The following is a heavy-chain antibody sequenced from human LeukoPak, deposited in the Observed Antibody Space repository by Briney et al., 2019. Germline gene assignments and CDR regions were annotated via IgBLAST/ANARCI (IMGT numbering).Heavy chain of an antibody. Sequence: ASVKVSCKASGYTFTSYDINWVRQAPGQGLEWMGWINPNSGGTNYAQKFQGWVTMTRDTSISTAYMELSRLRSDDTAVYYCARTPAGYNWFDPWAREPWSPSPQ. CDR1: GYTFTSYD. CDR2: INPNSGGT. CDR3: ARTPAGYNWFDP. J-gene: IGHJ5*02. V-gene: IGHV1-2*04.